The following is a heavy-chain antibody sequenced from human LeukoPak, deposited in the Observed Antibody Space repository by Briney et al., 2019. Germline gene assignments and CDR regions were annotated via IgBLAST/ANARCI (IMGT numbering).Heavy chain of an antibody. CDR2: IYSGGST. V-gene: IGHV3-53*01. CDR1: GFTVSSNY. Sequence: GGSLRLSCAASGFTVSSNYMSWVRQAPGKGLEWVSVIYSGGSTYYADSVKGRFTISRDNSKNTLYPQMNSLRAEDTAVYYCARDRDYYGLGDAFDIWGQGTMVTVSS. J-gene: IGHJ3*02. CDR3: ARDRDYYGLGDAFDI. D-gene: IGHD3-10*01.